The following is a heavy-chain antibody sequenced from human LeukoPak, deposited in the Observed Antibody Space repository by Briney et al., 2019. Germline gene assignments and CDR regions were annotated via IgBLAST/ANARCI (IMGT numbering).Heavy chain of an antibody. CDR2: MYYTGST. CDR3: ARLSMHTFGGARSGFDY. CDR1: GGSITSSTYY. Sequence: SETLSLTCTVSGGSITSSTYYWGWVRQPPGKGMEWIGHMYYTGSTYHNPSLKSRVTTSVDTSKKQFSLKLTSVTAADTAVYYCARLSMHTFGGARSGFDYWGQGTLVTVSS. J-gene: IGHJ4*02. V-gene: IGHV4-39*01. D-gene: IGHD3-16*01.